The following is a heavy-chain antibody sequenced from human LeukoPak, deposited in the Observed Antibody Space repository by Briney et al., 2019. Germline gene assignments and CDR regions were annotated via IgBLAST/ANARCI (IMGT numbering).Heavy chain of an antibody. Sequence: LSLTCTVSGYSISSGYYWGWIRQPPGKGLEWVSYISSSSSTIYYADSVKGRFTISRDNAKNSLYLQMNSLRAEDTAVYYCARDHSSGWFNYFQHWGQGTLVTVSS. CDR2: ISSSSSTI. J-gene: IGHJ1*01. V-gene: IGHV3-11*04. CDR1: GYSISSGYY. CDR3: ARDHSSGWFNYFQH. D-gene: IGHD6-19*01.